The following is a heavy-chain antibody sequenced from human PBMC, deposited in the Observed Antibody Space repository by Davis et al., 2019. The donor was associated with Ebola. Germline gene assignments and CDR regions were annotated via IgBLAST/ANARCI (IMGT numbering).Heavy chain of an antibody. Sequence: GGSLRLSCAASGFTFRSYAMSWIRQAPGKGLEWVSYISSSSSYTNYADSVKGRFTISRDNAKNSPYLQMNSLRAEDTAVYYCAREGLIMVTGTFDYWGQGTLVTVSS. CDR2: ISSSSSYT. D-gene: IGHD5-18*01. V-gene: IGHV3-11*06. J-gene: IGHJ4*02. CDR1: GFTFRSYA. CDR3: AREGLIMVTGTFDY.